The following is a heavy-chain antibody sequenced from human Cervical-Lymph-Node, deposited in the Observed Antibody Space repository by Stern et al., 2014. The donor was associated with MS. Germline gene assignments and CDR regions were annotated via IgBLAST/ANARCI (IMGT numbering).Heavy chain of an antibody. J-gene: IGHJ3*02. V-gene: IGHV7-4-1*01. CDR2: INTNAGTP. D-gene: IGHD4-23*01. Sequence: QEQLVQSGSELKKPGASVTVSCKASGYNISDYAIHWVRQAPGQGLEWMGWINTNAGTPTSSPGLTGRFVFSLDTTVSTAYLQIDSLKAEDTAMYYCARMTTVVTDAFDIWCQGTMVIVSS. CDR3: ARMTTVVTDAFDI. CDR1: GYNISDYA.